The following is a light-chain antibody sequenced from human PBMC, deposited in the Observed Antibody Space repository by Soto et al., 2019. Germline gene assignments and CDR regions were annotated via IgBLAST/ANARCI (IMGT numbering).Light chain of an antibody. CDR1: SSDVGSYNL. J-gene: IGLJ2*01. Sequence: QSVLTHPASVSGSPGQSITISCTGTSSDVGSYNLVSWYQQHPGKAPKLMIYEVSKRPSGVSNRFSGSKSGNTASLTISGLQAEDEADYYCCSYAGSPHVVFGGGTKVTVL. CDR3: CSYAGSPHVV. CDR2: EVS. V-gene: IGLV2-23*02.